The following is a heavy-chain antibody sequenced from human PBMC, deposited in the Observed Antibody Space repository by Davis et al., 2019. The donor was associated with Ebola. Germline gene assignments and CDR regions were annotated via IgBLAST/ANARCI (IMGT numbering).Heavy chain of an antibody. J-gene: IGHJ4*02. D-gene: IGHD3-16*02. CDR1: GFTFSSYE. CDR3: ARGDRDDYVWGSYRRYFDY. Sequence: SLKIPCAAPGFTFSSYEMNWVRQAPGKGLEWISYISSSGSTIYYADSVKGRFTISRDNAKNSLYLQMNSLRAEDTAVYYCARGDRDDYVWGSYRRYFDYWGQGTLVTVSS. V-gene: IGHV3-48*03. CDR2: ISSSGSTI.